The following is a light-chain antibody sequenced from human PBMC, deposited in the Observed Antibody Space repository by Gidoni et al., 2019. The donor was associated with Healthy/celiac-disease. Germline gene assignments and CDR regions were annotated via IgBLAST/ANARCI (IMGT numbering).Light chain of an antibody. CDR1: QSVSSN. CDR2: DAS. Sequence: EIVLPQSPATLSLSPGERATLSCRASQSVSSNLAWYQQKPGQAPRLLIYDASNRATGIPARFSGSGSGTDFTLTISSLEPEDFAVYYCQQRSNWPGLTFGGGTKVEIK. CDR3: QQRSNWPGLT. J-gene: IGKJ4*01. V-gene: IGKV3-11*01.